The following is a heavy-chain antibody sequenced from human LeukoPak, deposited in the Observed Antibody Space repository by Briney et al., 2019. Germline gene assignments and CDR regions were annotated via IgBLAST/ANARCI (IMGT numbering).Heavy chain of an antibody. CDR1: GFTFSSYW. CDR2: IKQDGSEK. Sequence: GGSLRLSCAASGFTFSSYWMSWVRQAPGKGLEWVANIKQDGSEKYYVDSVKGRFTISRDNAKNSLYLQMNSLRAEDTAVYYCASSAATGSPAEHFQHWGQGTLVTVSS. V-gene: IGHV3-7*01. J-gene: IGHJ1*01. CDR3: ASSAATGSPAEHFQH. D-gene: IGHD6-13*01.